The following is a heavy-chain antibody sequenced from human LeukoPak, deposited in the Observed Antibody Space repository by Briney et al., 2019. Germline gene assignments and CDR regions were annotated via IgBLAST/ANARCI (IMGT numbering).Heavy chain of an antibody. CDR2: IYASGKT. J-gene: IGHJ4*02. CDR1: GDSIGRGRYY. V-gene: IGHV4-61*02. D-gene: IGHD1-26*01. CDR3: ARSFSEKFYFES. Sequence: SETLSPTCTVSGDSIGRGRYYWSWVRQPAGKELEWIGRIYASGKTDYNPYTPSLKSRVAMSLDTSKNQVSLYLTSVTAADTAMYFCARSFSEKFYFESWGQGTLVTVSS.